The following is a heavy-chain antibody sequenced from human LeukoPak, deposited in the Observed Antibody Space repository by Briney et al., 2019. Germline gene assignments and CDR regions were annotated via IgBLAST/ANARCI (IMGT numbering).Heavy chain of an antibody. Sequence: PGGSLRLSCAASGFTVSSNYMSWVRQAPGKGLEWVSVIYSGGSTYYADSVKGRFTISRDNSKNTLYLQMNSLRAEDTAVYYCASHLYGDYSPFDYWGQGTLVTVSS. V-gene: IGHV3-66*04. D-gene: IGHD4-17*01. CDR3: ASHLYGDYSPFDY. J-gene: IGHJ4*02. CDR1: GFTVSSNY. CDR2: IYSGGST.